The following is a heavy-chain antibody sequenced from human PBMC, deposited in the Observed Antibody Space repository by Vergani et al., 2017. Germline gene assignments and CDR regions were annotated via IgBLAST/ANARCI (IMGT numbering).Heavy chain of an antibody. CDR1: VFNFSSYT. Sequence: EVQLVESGGGLVQPGGSLRLSCAASVFNFSSYTMNLVRQAPGKGLEWISYVISSSRRQSYADSVKGRFTVSRDTAKNSLYLQMNSLRAEDTAVYYCTREYSSSSGRGLDIWGQGTMVTVSS. CDR2: VISSSRRQ. CDR3: TREYSSSSGRGLDI. V-gene: IGHV3-48*01. D-gene: IGHD6-6*01. J-gene: IGHJ3*02.